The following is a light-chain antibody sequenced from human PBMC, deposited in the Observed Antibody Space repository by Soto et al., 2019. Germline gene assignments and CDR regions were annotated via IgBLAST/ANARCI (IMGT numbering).Light chain of an antibody. Sequence: DIVLTQSPATLSLSPGERATLSCRASQSVTWYLAWYQQKPGQAPSLLIHDASNRATGIPARFSGSGSGTDFTLTISSLEPEDFAVYYCQQRSSWPITFGQGTRLEVK. V-gene: IGKV3-11*01. J-gene: IGKJ5*01. CDR1: QSVTWY. CDR3: QQRSSWPIT. CDR2: DAS.